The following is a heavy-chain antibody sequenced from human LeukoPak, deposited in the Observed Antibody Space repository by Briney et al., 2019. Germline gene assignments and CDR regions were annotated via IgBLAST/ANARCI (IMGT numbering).Heavy chain of an antibody. CDR3: ARGALEWLRYYYYYYMDV. Sequence: PSETLSLTCAVYGGSFSGYYWSWIRQPPGMGLEWIGEINHSGSTNYNPSLKSRVTISVDTSKNQFSLKLSSVTAADTAVYYCARGALEWLRYYYYYYMDVWGKGTTVTVSS. V-gene: IGHV4-34*01. D-gene: IGHD3-3*01. J-gene: IGHJ6*03. CDR1: GGSFSGYY. CDR2: INHSGST.